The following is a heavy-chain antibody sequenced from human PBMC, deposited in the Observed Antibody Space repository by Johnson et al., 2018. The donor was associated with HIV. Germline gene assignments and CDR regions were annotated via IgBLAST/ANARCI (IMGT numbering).Heavy chain of an antibody. CDR2: INQDGSEK. V-gene: IGHV3-7*05. J-gene: IGHJ3*02. CDR3: ASGDAFDI. Sequence: VQLVESGGGLVQPGGSLRLSCAASEFTVSSNWMSWVRQAPGKGLEWVANINQDGSEKYHVDSVKGRFTISRDNGKSSLYLQMNSLRAEDTAVYYCASGDAFDIWGRGTKVTVSS. CDR1: EFTVSSNW.